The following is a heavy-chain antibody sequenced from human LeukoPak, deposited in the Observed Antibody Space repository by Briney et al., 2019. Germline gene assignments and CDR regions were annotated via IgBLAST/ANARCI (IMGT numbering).Heavy chain of an antibody. CDR3: VSQVVATAGTYDY. D-gene: IGHD6-13*01. CDR1: GYTFSSYW. J-gene: IGHJ4*02. V-gene: IGHV5-51*01. CDR2: IYPGDSDT. Sequence: GESLKISCKGSGYTFSSYWIGWVRQMPGKGLEWMGIIYPGDSDTRYSPSFQGQVTISADQSISTADLQWSSLKASDTAMYYCVSQVVATAGTYDYWGQGTLVTVSS.